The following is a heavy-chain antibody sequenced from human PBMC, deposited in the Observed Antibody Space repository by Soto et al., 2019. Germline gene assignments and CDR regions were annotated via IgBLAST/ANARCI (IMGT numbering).Heavy chain of an antibody. Sequence: QITLKESGPTLVKPTQTLTLTCTFSGFSLSTSGVGVGWIRQPPGKALEWLALIYWDDDKRYSPSLKSRLTITKDTSKNQVVLTMTNMDPVDTATYYCAHRRGWGYGWEVFDYWGQGTLVTVSS. V-gene: IGHV2-5*02. CDR3: AHRRGWGYGWEVFDY. D-gene: IGHD5-18*01. CDR2: IYWDDDK. CDR1: GFSLSTSGVG. J-gene: IGHJ4*02.